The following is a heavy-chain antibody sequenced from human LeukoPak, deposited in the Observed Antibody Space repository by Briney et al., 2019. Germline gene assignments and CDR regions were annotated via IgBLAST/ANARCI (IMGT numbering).Heavy chain of an antibody. Sequence: GGSLRLSCSASGFSVTNGWMSWGRQAPGKGLEWVGRIKDRTDGGTTAYAAPVKGRFTISREDSKNTVYLEMNSLKTEDTAVYFCTTATVVWGVSAYWGQGTLVTVSS. CDR2: IKDRTDGGTT. D-gene: IGHD3-10*01. CDR3: TTATVVWGVSAY. J-gene: IGHJ4*02. V-gene: IGHV3-15*01. CDR1: GFSVTNGW.